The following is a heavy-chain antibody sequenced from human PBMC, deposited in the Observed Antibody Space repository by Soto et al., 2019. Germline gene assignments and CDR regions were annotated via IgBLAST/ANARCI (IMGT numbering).Heavy chain of an antibody. D-gene: IGHD4-17*01. Sequence: SDTLSLTCTVSGGSISSSYWSWLRQPPGKGLEWIGYIYYRGSTNYNLSIKSRVTISVHTSNNQFSLKLSSVTAADTAVYYCGRWRSYYGDMGRYFVCIDFWGQGTTVTVSS. J-gene: IGHJ6*02. V-gene: IGHV4-59*07. CDR2: IYYRGST. CDR3: GRWRSYYGDMGRYFVCIDF. CDR1: GGSISSSY.